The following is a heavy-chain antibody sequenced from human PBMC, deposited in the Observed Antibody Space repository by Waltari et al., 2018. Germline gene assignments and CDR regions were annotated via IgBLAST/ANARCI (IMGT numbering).Heavy chain of an antibody. CDR3: ARDQGWGNWNYEVDY. V-gene: IGHV1-2*02. CDR1: GYTFTGYY. Sequence: QVQLVQPGAEEKKPGASVKVSGKASGYTFTGYYMHWVRQAPGQGLEWMGWINPNSGGTNYAQKFQGRVTMTRDTSISTAYMELSRLRSDDTAVYYCARDQGWGNWNYEVDYWGQGTLVTVSS. J-gene: IGHJ4*02. CDR2: INPNSGGT. D-gene: IGHD1-7*01.